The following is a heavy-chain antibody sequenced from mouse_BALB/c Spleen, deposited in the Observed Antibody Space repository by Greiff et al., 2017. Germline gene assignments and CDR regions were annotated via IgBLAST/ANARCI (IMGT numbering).Heavy chain of an antibody. CDR3: AKSIYYDYDDY. J-gene: IGHJ2*01. V-gene: IGHV1-7*01. CDR2: INPSTGYT. Sequence: QVQLKQSGAELAKPGASVKMSCKASGYTFTSYWMHWVKQRPGQGLEWIGYINPSTGYTEYNQKFKDKATLTADKSSSTAYMQLSSLTSEDSAVYYCAKSIYYDYDDYWGQGTTLTVSS. D-gene: IGHD2-4*01. CDR1: GYTFTSYW.